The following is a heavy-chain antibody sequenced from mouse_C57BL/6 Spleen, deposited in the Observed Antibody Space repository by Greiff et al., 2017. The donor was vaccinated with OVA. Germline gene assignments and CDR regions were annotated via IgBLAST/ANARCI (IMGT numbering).Heavy chain of an antibody. Sequence: VQLQESGAELVRPGSSVKMSCKTSGYTFTSYGINWVKQRPGQGLEWIGYIYIGNGYTEYNEKFKGKATLTSDTSSSTAYMQLSSLTSEDSAIYCCARDYIPPTGAMDYWGQGTSVTVSS. J-gene: IGHJ4*01. V-gene: IGHV1-58*01. CDR3: ARDYIPPTGAMDY. D-gene: IGHD1-1*01. CDR2: IYIGNGYT. CDR1: GYTFTSYG.